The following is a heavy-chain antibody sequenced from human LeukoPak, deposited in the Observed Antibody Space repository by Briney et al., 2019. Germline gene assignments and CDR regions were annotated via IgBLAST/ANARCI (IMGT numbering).Heavy chain of an antibody. J-gene: IGHJ4*02. CDR2: IYHSGST. D-gene: IGHD1-26*01. CDR3: ARMTGSAWELLIDS. CDR1: GGSISTYY. Sequence: SETLSLTCTVSGGSISTYYWSWIRQPPGKGLEWIGYIYHSGSTNYNPSLKSRVTISVDTSQNQFYLKLSSVTAADTAVYYCARMTGSAWELLIDSWGPGTLVTVSS. V-gene: IGHV4-59*01.